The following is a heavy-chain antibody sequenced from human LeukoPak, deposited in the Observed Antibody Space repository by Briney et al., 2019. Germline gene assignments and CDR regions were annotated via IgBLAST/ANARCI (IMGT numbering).Heavy chain of an antibody. V-gene: IGHV1-69*01. Sequence: GSSVKVSCKASGGTFSSYAISWLRQAPGQGLEWMGGIIPIFGTANYAQKFQGRVTITADESTSTAYMELSSLRSEDTAVYYCARAAAGTGWFDPWGQGTLVTVSS. CDR1: GGTFSSYA. CDR2: IIPIFGTA. J-gene: IGHJ5*02. CDR3: ARAAAGTGWFDP. D-gene: IGHD6-13*01.